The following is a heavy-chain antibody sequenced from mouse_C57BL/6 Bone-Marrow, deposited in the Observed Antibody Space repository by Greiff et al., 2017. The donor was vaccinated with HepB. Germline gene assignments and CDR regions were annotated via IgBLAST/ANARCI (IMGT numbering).Heavy chain of an antibody. J-gene: IGHJ4*01. CDR2: SRNKANDYTT. V-gene: IGHV7-1*01. CDR3: ARGDYYGSSAMDY. D-gene: IGHD1-1*01. CDR1: GFTFSDFY. Sequence: EVQRVESGGGLVQSGRSLRLSCATSGFTFSDFYMEWVRQAPGKGLEWIAASRNKANDYTTEYSASVKGRFIVSRDTSQSILYLQMNALRAEDTAIYYCARGDYYGSSAMDYWGQGTSVTVSS.